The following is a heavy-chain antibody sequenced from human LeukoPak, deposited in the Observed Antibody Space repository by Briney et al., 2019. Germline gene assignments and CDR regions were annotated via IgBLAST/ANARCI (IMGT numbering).Heavy chain of an antibody. CDR3: RRDQQQLYYYYYMDV. Sequence: SETLSLTCTVSGGSISSYYWSWIRQPAGKGLEWIGRIYTSGSTNYDPSLKSRVTMSVDTSKNQFSLKLSSVTAADTAVYYCRRDQQQLYYYYYMDVWGKGTTVTVSS. V-gene: IGHV4-4*07. J-gene: IGHJ6*03. D-gene: IGHD6-13*01. CDR2: IYTSGST. CDR1: GGSISSYY.